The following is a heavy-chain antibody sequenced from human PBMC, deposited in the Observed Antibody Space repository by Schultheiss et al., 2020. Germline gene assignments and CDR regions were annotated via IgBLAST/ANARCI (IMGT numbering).Heavy chain of an antibody. D-gene: IGHD3-22*01. Sequence: GGSLRLSCAASGFRFSSYAMSWVRQAPGKGLEWVSAISGSGGSTYYADSVKGRFTISRDNSKNTLYLQMNSLKTEDTAVYYCTTKYYYDSSGYYDDAFDIWGQGTMVTVSS. J-gene: IGHJ3*02. CDR3: TTKYYYDSSGYYDDAFDI. CDR1: GFRFSSYA. V-gene: IGHV3-23*01. CDR2: ISGSGGST.